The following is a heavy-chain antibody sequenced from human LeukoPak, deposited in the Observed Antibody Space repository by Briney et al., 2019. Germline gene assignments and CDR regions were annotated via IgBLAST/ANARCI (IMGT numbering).Heavy chain of an antibody. V-gene: IGHV4-4*07. CDR1: GDSIRGYY. J-gene: IGHJ4*02. D-gene: IGHD3-22*01. CDR3: ARSIDYYDSSGPDY. CDR2: IFPGGTT. Sequence: SETLSLTCTVSGDSIRGYYWNWIRQSAGKGLEWIGRIFPGGTTQYNPSLKSRVTMSVDTSNNQFSLTLISVTAADTAVYYCARSIDYYDSSGPDYWGQGTLVTVSS.